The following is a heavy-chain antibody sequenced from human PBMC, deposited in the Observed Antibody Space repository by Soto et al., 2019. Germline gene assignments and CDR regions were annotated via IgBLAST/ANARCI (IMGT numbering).Heavy chain of an antibody. V-gene: IGHV3-7*03. Sequence: GVLRLSCAASGFTFSSYWMSWVRQAPGKGLEWVANVKQDGSEKYYVDSVKGRFTISRDNAKNSLYLQMNSLRAEDTAVYYCARDSSSAYAFDIWGQGTMVTVSS. CDR3: ARDSSSAYAFDI. J-gene: IGHJ3*02. D-gene: IGHD6-6*01. CDR1: GFTFSSYW. CDR2: VKQDGSEK.